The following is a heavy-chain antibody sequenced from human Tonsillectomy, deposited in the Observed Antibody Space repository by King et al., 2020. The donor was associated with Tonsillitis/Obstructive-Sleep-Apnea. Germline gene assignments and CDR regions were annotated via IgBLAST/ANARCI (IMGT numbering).Heavy chain of an antibody. CDR2: IWYDGSNK. CDR3: ARGNDFWSGLFDY. Sequence: VQLVESGGGVVQPGRSLGLSCAASGFTFRSYGMHWVRQAPGKGLEWVAVIWYDGSNKYYADSVKGRFPISRDNSKNTLYLQMNSLRAEDTAVYYCARGNDFWSGLFDYWGQGTLVTVSS. J-gene: IGHJ4*02. V-gene: IGHV3-33*01. D-gene: IGHD3-3*01. CDR1: GFTFRSYG.